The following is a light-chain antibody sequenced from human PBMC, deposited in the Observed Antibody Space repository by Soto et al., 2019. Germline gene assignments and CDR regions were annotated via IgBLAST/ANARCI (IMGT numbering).Light chain of an antibody. Sequence: EIVLMQSPGTLSLSPGERATLSCRASQSVSSSYLAWYQQKPGQAPRLLIYGASSSATGIPERFSGSGSGTDFTLTISRLEPEDYAVYYCQQYGSSPYTFGQGNKLEIK. CDR3: QQYGSSPYT. CDR1: QSVSSSY. CDR2: GAS. V-gene: IGKV3-20*01. J-gene: IGKJ2*01.